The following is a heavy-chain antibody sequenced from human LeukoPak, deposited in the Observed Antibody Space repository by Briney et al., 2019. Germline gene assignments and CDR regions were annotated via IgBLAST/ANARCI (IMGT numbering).Heavy chain of an antibody. V-gene: IGHV4-39*07. CDR1: GGSISSSSYY. J-gene: IGHJ4*02. Sequence: SETLSLTCTVSGGSISSSSYYWSWIRQPPGKGLEWIGEINHSGSTNYNPSLKSRVTISVDTSKNQFSLKLSSVTAADTAVYYCVRGGYIYDSSAYYARFDYWGQGTLVTVSS. CDR3: VRGGYIYDSSAYYARFDY. CDR2: INHSGST. D-gene: IGHD3-22*01.